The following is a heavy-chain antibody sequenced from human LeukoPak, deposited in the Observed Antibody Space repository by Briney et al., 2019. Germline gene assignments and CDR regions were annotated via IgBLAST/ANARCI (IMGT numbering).Heavy chain of an antibody. CDR3: AGRYDSSGYYLR. D-gene: IGHD3-22*01. Sequence: GRSLRLSCAASGFTFSTYAMSWVRQAPGKGPEWVSGISGSGSSTYYADSVKGRFTISRDNSKNTLYLQMNSLRAEDTAVYYCAGRYDSSGYYLRWGQGTLVTAPS. V-gene: IGHV3-23*01. J-gene: IGHJ4*02. CDR2: ISGSGSST. CDR1: GFTFSTYA.